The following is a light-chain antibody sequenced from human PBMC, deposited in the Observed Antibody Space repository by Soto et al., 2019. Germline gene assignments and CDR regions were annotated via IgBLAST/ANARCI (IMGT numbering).Light chain of an antibody. CDR3: QKYNSALLT. V-gene: IGKV1-27*01. Sequence: DIQMTQSPSTLSASLGDRVTITCRASQSISSWLAWYQQKPGKVPKLLIYAASTLQSGVPSRFSGSGSGTDFTLTISSLQPEDVATYYCQKYNSALLTFGGGTKVDI. CDR1: QSISSW. CDR2: AAS. J-gene: IGKJ4*01.